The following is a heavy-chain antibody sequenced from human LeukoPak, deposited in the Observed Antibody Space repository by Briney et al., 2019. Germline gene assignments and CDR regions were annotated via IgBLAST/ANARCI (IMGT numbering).Heavy chain of an antibody. V-gene: IGHV3-33*06. CDR3: ANPPSPGIVVVVAAGY. CDR2: IWYDGSNK. Sequence: GGSLRLSCAASGFTFSSYGMHWVRQAPGKGLEWVAVIWYDGSNKYYADSVKGRFTISRDNSKNTLYLQMNSLRAEDTAVYYCANPPSPGIVVVVAAGYWGQGTLVTVSS. CDR1: GFTFSSYG. J-gene: IGHJ4*02. D-gene: IGHD2-15*01.